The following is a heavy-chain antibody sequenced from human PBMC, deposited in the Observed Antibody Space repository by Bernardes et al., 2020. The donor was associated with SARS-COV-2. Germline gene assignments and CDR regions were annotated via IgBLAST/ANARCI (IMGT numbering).Heavy chain of an antibody. CDR2: IGASGRT. Sequence: GGSLRLSCAASGFTFRSSAMSWVRQAPGQGLAWVSVIGASGRTYYADSVKGRFTISRDDSKNTLYLQMNSLRAEDTAVYYCAKEVSVTDYWGKGTLVTVSS. J-gene: IGHJ4*02. D-gene: IGHD4-17*01. V-gene: IGHV3-23*01. CDR3: AKEVSVTDY. CDR1: GFTFRSSA.